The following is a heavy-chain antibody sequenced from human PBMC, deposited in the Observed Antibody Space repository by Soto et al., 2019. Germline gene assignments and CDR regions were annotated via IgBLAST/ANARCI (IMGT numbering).Heavy chain of an antibody. Sequence: EVQLLESGGGLVQPGGSLRLSCAASGFTISSYWMSWVRQAPGKGLEWVANINPDGSERNYVDSVKGRFTISRDNAKNSLYLQRNSLRGEDTAVYYCARESTVDLAGYWGQGTLVTVSS. CDR3: ARESTVDLAGY. J-gene: IGHJ4*02. D-gene: IGHD2-15*01. V-gene: IGHV3-7*01. CDR1: GFTISSYW. CDR2: INPDGSER.